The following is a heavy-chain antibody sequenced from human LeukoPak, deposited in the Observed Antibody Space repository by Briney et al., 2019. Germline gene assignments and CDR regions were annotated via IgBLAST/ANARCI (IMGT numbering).Heavy chain of an antibody. Sequence: GGSLRLSCAASGFTFSSYGMHWVRQAPGKGLEWVGVIWYDGSNKYYADSVKGRFTISRDNSKNTLYLQMNSLRAEDTAVYYCARNQNAGGLRYFAWLPYYYYGMDVWGQGTTVTVSS. CDR3: ARNQNAGGLRYFAWLPYYYYGMDV. CDR2: IWYDGSNK. D-gene: IGHD3-9*01. J-gene: IGHJ6*02. CDR1: GFTFSSYG. V-gene: IGHV3-33*08.